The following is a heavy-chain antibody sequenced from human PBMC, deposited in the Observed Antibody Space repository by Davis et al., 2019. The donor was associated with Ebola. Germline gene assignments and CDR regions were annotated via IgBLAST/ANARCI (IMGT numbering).Heavy chain of an antibody. V-gene: IGHV3-74*01. CDR2: ISSDGSST. CDR1: GFTFSTYW. Sequence: PGGSLRLSCSASGFTFSTYWMHWVRQAPGKGLVWVSRISSDGSSTSYADSVRGRFTISRDNAKNTLYLQMNSLRVEDTAVYHCARVIHFPGIGTDVWGQGATATVSS. D-gene: IGHD2/OR15-2a*01. J-gene: IGHJ6*02. CDR3: ARVIHFPGIGTDV.